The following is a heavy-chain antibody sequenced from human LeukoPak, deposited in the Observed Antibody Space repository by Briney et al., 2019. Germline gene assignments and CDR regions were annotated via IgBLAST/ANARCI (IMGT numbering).Heavy chain of an antibody. D-gene: IGHD2-15*01. V-gene: IGHV3-48*03. CDR1: GFTFSSYE. CDR2: ISSSGSTI. CDR3: ARDAGWRVLDH. J-gene: IGHJ4*02. Sequence: GGSLRLSCAASGFTFSSYEMNWVRQAPGKGLEWVSYISSSGSTIYYADSVKGRFTISRDNAKNSLYLQMNSLRVEDTAVYYCARDAGWRVLDHWGQGTLVTVSS.